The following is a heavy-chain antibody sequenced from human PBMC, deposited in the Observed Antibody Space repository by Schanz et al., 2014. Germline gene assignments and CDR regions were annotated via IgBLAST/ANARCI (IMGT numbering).Heavy chain of an antibody. J-gene: IGHJ5*02. D-gene: IGHD3-16*01. V-gene: IGHV1-46*01. CDR1: GYTLTNYY. Sequence: QVQLVQSGAEVRKPGASVRVSCKASGYTLTNYYMHWVRQAPGQGLEWMGMINPHLNITTYAQIFQGRVTMTRDTSTSTVYMDLSSPRSEDTAVYYCARGGGFYWFDPWGQGTLVTVSS. CDR3: ARGGGFYWFDP. CDR2: INPHLNIT.